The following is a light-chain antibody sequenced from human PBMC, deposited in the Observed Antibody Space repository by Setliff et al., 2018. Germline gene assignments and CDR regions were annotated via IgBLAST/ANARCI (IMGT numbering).Light chain of an antibody. J-gene: IGLJ1*01. CDR1: SSNFGSRS. V-gene: IGLV1-44*01. CDR2: SNN. CDR3: CSYAASYNPYV. Sequence: QSALTQPPSASGTPGQRVTVSCSGSSSNFGSRSVSWFQQLPGTPPKLLIYSNNQRPSGVPDRFSGSKSGSSASLAISGLQSEDEADYFCCSYAASYNPYVFGSGTKVTVL.